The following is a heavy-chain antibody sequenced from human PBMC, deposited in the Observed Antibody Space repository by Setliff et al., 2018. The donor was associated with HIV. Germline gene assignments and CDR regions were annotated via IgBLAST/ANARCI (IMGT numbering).Heavy chain of an antibody. CDR2: IYYSGST. CDR3: AREIPYSYGGRGHPL. J-gene: IGHJ4*02. D-gene: IGHD3-22*01. Sequence: PSETLSLTCTVSGGSISSGTYYWSWVRQHPGKGLEWIGYIYYSGSTYYNPSLKSRVTIPIDTSRNQFSLTVSSVTAADTAVYYCAREIPYSYGGRGHPLWGQGTLVTVSS. CDR1: GGSISSGTYY. V-gene: IGHV4-31*03.